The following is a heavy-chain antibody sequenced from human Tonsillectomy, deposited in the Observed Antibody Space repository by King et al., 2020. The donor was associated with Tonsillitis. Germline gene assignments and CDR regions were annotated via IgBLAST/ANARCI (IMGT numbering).Heavy chain of an antibody. Sequence: VQLVESGGGVVQPGGSLRLSCAASGFTFSSYGMHWVRQAPGKGLEWVAFIRYDESTKYYADSVKGRFTISRDNSKNTLYLQMKSLRGEDTAVFYCAKDLAAGITMVRYGMDVWGQGTTVTVSS. CDR3: AKDLAAGITMVRYGMDV. D-gene: IGHD3-10*01. J-gene: IGHJ6*02. CDR1: GFTFSSYG. V-gene: IGHV3-30*02. CDR2: IRYDESTK.